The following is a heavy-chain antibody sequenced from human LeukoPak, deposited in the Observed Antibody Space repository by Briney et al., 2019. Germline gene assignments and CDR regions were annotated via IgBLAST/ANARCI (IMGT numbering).Heavy chain of an antibody. V-gene: IGHV4-59*01. CDR3: ARDSSGLNWFDP. D-gene: IGHD6-19*01. Sequence: SETLSLTCTVSGGSISSSYWSWIRQPPGKGLEWIGYIYYSGSTNYNPSLKSRVTISVDTSKNRFSLKLSSVTAADTAVYYCARDSSGLNWFDPWGQGTLVTVSS. CDR2: IYYSGST. CDR1: GGSISSSY. J-gene: IGHJ5*02.